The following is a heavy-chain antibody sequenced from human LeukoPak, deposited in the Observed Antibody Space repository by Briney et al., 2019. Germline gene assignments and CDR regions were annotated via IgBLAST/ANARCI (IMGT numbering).Heavy chain of an antibody. CDR2: ISGSGGST. CDR3: ASGTTGTTGEAFDI. Sequence: GGSLRLSCAASGFTFSSYAMSWVRQAPGKGLEWVSAISGSGGSTYYADSVKGRFTISRDNAKNSLYLQMNSLRAEDTAVYYCASGTTGTTGEAFDIWGQGTMVTVSS. J-gene: IGHJ3*02. CDR1: GFTFSSYA. V-gene: IGHV3-23*01. D-gene: IGHD1-1*01.